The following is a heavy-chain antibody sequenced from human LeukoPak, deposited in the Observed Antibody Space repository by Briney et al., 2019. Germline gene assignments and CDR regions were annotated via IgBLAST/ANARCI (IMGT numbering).Heavy chain of an antibody. Sequence: ASVKVSCKASGYTFTSYGISWVRQAPGQGLEWMGWISAYNGNTNYAQKLQGRVTMTTDTSTSTAYMELRSLRSDDTAVYYCARGTLGSDIVVVPAAIGGLAGAYYYYGMDVWGQGTTVTVSS. D-gene: IGHD2-2*01. J-gene: IGHJ6*02. CDR2: ISAYNGNT. CDR1: GYTFTSYG. CDR3: ARGTLGSDIVVVPAAIGGLAGAYYYYGMDV. V-gene: IGHV1-18*01.